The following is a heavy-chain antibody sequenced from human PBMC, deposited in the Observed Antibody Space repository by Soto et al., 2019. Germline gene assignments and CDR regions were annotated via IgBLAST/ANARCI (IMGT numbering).Heavy chain of an antibody. Sequence: GEALKISCEGSGYSFTTYWIASVRQMPGKGLEWMGIVYPGDSDTRYSPSFQGQVTISADKSITTAYLQWSSLKALDTAMYYCARPNRPEAGFVHYMDVWGKGTTVTISS. CDR1: GYSFTTYW. J-gene: IGHJ6*03. D-gene: IGHD3-3*01. CDR2: VYPGDSDT. CDR3: ARPNRPEAGFVHYMDV. V-gene: IGHV5-51*01.